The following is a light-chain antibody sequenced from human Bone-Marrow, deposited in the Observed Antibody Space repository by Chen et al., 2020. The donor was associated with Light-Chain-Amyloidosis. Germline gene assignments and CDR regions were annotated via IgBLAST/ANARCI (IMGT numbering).Light chain of an antibody. Sequence: SYELTQPPSVSVSPGQTARITCSGDDLPTKYAYWYQQKPGQAPVLVIHRDTERPSGISERFSGSSPGKTATLTSCGVEADEEASYHCESGVRGGTYEVELGGGT. J-gene: IGLJ2*01. CDR2: RDT. CDR3: ESGVRGGTYEVE. CDR1: DLPTKY. V-gene: IGLV3-25*02.